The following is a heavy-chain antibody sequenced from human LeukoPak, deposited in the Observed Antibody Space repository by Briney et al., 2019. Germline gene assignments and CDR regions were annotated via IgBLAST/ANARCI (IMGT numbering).Heavy chain of an antibody. V-gene: IGHV3-48*02. J-gene: IGHJ4*02. CDR1: GFTFSSFS. CDR2: ISGSSSTI. D-gene: IGHD3-22*01. Sequence: PGGSLRLTCAASGFTFSSFSMNWVRQAPGKGLEGVSYISGSSSTIYYADSVKGRFTISRDNAKNSLYLQMNSLRDEDTAVYYCARSLLLGTSVDYWGQGTLVTVSS. CDR3: ARSLLLGTSVDY.